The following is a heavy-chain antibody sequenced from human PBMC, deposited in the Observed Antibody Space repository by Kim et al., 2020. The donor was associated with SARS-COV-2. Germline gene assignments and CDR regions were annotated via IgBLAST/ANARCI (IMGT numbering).Heavy chain of an antibody. V-gene: IGHV3-23*01. CDR3: AKDIHDSGSSLPYYFDY. D-gene: IGHD3-10*01. CDR1: GFTFDTNA. CDR2: ISGSGTHK. J-gene: IGHJ4*02. Sequence: GGSLRLSCAVSGFTFDTNAMSWVRQAPGRGLEWVSSISGSGTHKYYADSVKGRFTSSRDNSKNTVYLQMNSLRAEDTALYYCAKDIHDSGSSLPYYFDYWGQGTLVTVSS.